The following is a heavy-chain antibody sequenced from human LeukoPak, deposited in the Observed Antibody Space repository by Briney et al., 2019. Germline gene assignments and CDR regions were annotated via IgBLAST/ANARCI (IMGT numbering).Heavy chain of an antibody. CDR1: GGSISSGGYY. Sequence: PSETLSLTCTVSGGSISSGGYYWSWIRQPPGKGLEWIGYIYHSGSTYYNPSLKSRVTISVDRSKNQFSLKLSPVTAADTAVYYCARTMVRGAYNWFDPWSQGTLVTVSS. CDR2: IYHSGST. CDR3: ARTMVRGAYNWFDP. D-gene: IGHD3-10*01. V-gene: IGHV4-30-2*01. J-gene: IGHJ5*02.